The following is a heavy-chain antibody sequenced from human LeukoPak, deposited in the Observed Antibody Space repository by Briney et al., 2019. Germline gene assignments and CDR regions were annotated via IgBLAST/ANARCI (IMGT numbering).Heavy chain of an antibody. CDR3: ARLGYCSSTSCYTGGSFDY. CDR2: IIPIFGTA. CDR1: GGTFSSYA. Sequence: ASVKVSCKASGGTFSSYAISWVRQAPGQGLEWMGGIIPIFGTANYAQKFQGRVTITTDESTSTAYMELSSLRPEDTAVYYCARLGYCSSTSCYTGGSFDYWGQGTLVTVSS. D-gene: IGHD2-2*02. V-gene: IGHV1-69*05. J-gene: IGHJ4*02.